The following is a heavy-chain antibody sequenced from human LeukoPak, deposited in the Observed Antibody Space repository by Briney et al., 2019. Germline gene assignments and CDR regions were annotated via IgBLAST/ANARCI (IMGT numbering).Heavy chain of an antibody. V-gene: IGHV3-30*03. CDR3: ARARGSGSYNYYYGMDV. J-gene: IGHJ6*02. D-gene: IGHD3-10*01. CDR2: ISYDGSNK. CDR1: GFTFSNYD. Sequence: PGRPLRLSCAVSGFTFSNYDVHWVRQAPGKGLEWVAVISYDGSNKYYADSVKGRFTISRDNSKNTLYLQMNSLRAEDTAVYYCARARGSGSYNYYYGMDVWGQGTTVTVSS.